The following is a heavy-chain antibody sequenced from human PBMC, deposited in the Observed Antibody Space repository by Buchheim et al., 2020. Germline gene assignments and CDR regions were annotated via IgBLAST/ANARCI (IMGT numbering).Heavy chain of an antibody. CDR2: INPNSGGT. J-gene: IGHJ6*02. Sequence: QVQLVQSGAEVKKPGASVKVSCKASGYTFTGYYMHWVRQAPGQGLEWMGWINPNSGGTNYAQKFRGRVTMTRDTSISTAYMELSRLRSDDTAVYYCARGSDFWSGPLYYYYYYGMDVWGQGTT. V-gene: IGHV1-2*02. CDR1: GYTFTGYY. CDR3: ARGSDFWSGPLYYYYYYGMDV. D-gene: IGHD3-3*01.